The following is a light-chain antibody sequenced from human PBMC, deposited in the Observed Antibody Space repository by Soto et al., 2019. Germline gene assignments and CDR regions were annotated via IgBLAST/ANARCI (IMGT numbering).Light chain of an antibody. CDR3: GTWDLSLGADV. Sequence: QSVLTQPPSVSAAPGQKVTSCCSGGSSNIGDNYVSWYQHLPGTAPKLLIYETNKRPSGIPDRFSGSKSGTSATLGITGLQTGDEADYYCGTWDLSLGADVFGTGTKVTVL. CDR2: ETN. CDR1: SSNIGDNY. J-gene: IGLJ1*01. V-gene: IGLV1-51*02.